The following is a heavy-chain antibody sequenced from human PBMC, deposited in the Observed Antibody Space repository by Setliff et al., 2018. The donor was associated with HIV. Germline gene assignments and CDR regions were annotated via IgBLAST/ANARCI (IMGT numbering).Heavy chain of an antibody. V-gene: IGHV1-18*01. CDR2: ISAYNGNT. CDR3: ARDRGVYCRSTNCYSPVDAFDI. J-gene: IGHJ3*02. Sequence: ASVKVSCKASGYTLTSYGISWVRQAPGQGLEWMGWISAYNGNTNYAQKVQGRVTMTTDTTTSTAYMELRSLRSDDTAVYYCARDRGVYCRSTNCYSPVDAFDIWGQGTMVTVSS. CDR1: GYTLTSYG. D-gene: IGHD2-2*01.